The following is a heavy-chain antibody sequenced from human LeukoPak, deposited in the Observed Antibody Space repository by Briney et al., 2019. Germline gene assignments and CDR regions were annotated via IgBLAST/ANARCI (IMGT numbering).Heavy chain of an antibody. CDR2: ITSDGSST. D-gene: IGHD1/OR15-1a*01. J-gene: IGHJ4*02. CDR1: GFTFSSYW. Sequence: GGSLRLSCAASGFTFSSYWMHWVRQAPGKGLVCVSRITSDGSSTSYADSVRGRFTISRDNAKNTVYLQMNSLRAEDTAVYYCARDLTGTVFDFWGQGTLVTVSS. CDR3: ARDLTGTVFDF. V-gene: IGHV3-74*01.